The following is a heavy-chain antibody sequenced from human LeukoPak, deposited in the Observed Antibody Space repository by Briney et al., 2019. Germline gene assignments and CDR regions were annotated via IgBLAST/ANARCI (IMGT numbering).Heavy chain of an antibody. D-gene: IGHD5-18*01. V-gene: IGHV4-59*01. CDR3: ARAPVDTAMVTFDY. J-gene: IGHJ4*02. CDR1: GGSISSYY. Sequence: SETLSLTCTVSGGSISSYYWSWIRQPPGKGLEWIGYIYYSGSTNYNPSLKSRVTISVDTSKNQFSLKLSSVTAADTAVYCCARAPVDTAMVTFDYWGQGTLVTVSS. CDR2: IYYSGST.